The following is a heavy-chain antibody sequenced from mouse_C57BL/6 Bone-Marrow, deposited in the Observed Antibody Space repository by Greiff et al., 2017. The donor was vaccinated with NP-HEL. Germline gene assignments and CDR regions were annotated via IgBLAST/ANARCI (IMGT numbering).Heavy chain of an antibody. Sequence: EVKLMESGGDLVKPGGSLKLSCAASGFTFSSYGMSWVRQTPDKRLEWVATISSGGSYTYYPDSVKGRFTISRDNAKNTLYLQMSSLKSEDTAMYYCARLIYYYGSSFHWYFDVWGTGTTVTVSS. J-gene: IGHJ1*03. V-gene: IGHV5-6*01. CDR1: GFTFSSYG. CDR3: ARLIYYYGSSFHWYFDV. CDR2: ISSGGSYT. D-gene: IGHD1-1*01.